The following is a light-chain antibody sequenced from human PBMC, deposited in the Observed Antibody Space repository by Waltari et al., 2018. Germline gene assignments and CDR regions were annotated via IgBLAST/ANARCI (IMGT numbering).Light chain of an antibody. Sequence: SYVLTQPPSVAVAPGKTARITCGGNNIGSKSVPCYQQKPGQAPVLVVYADSDRPSGIPERFSGSNSGNTATLTISRVEAGDQADYYCPVWDSSSDHPVFGGGTKLTFL. CDR1: NIGSKS. V-gene: IGLV3-21*03. J-gene: IGLJ3*02. CDR2: ADS. CDR3: PVWDSSSDHPV.